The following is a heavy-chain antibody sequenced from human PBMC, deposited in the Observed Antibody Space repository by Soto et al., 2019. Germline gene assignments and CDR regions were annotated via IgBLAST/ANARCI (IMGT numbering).Heavy chain of an antibody. D-gene: IGHD5-18*01. V-gene: IGHV4-30-4*01. J-gene: IGHJ5*02. CDR2: ISYSGTT. CDR1: GDSISSINNY. CDR3: ARGRGYSYGLDP. Sequence: QVQLQESGPGLVKPSQTLSLTCTVSGDSISSINNYWSWIRQPPGEGLEWIGFISYSGTTSYSPSPKSRVXXXLXXSKNQFSLSLNFVTAADTAVYYCARGRGYSYGLDPWGQGSLVTVSS.